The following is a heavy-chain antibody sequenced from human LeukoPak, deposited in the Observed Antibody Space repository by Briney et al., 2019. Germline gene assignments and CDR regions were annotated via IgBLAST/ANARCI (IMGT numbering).Heavy chain of an antibody. J-gene: IGHJ6*02. V-gene: IGHV3-23*01. CDR1: GFTFSSYA. CDR3: AKDKGSEQWLGSYYYGMDV. Sequence: GGSLRLSCAASGFTFSSYAMSWVRQAPGKGLEWVSAISGSGGSTYYADSVKGRFTISRDNSKNTLYLQMNSLRAEDTAVYYCAKDKGSEQWLGSYYYGMDVWGQGTTVTVS. D-gene: IGHD6-19*01. CDR2: ISGSGGST.